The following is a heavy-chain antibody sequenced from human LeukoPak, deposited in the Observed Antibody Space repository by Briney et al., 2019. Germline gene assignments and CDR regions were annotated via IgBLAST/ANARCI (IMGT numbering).Heavy chain of an antibody. Sequence: GGSLRLSCAASGFTFSDYWMTWVRQAPGKGPEWVSTISGSGASTYYADSVKGRFTISRDNSKNTLYLQMNSLRAEDTAVYYCAKQPGSVVDSSGSLSRHWGQGTLVTVSS. CDR2: ISGSGAST. CDR1: GFTFSDYW. CDR3: AKQPGSVVDSSGSLSRH. J-gene: IGHJ4*02. V-gene: IGHV3-23*01. D-gene: IGHD3-22*01.